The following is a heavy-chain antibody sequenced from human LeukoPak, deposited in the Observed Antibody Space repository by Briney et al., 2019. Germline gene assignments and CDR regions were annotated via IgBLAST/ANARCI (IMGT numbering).Heavy chain of an antibody. CDR1: GFTSSDYY. CDR2: ICSIGSTI. J-gene: IGHJ5*02. V-gene: IGHV3-11*04. CDR3: ASDIVVVPAATNGAP. D-gene: IGHD2-2*01. Sequence: GGSLRLSCAASGFTSSDYYMSWIRQAPGKGLEWVSYICSIGSTIYYADSLKGRFTISRDNAKNSLHLKMNSLTPAATAVYYCASDIVVVPAATNGAPWGQGTLVTVSS.